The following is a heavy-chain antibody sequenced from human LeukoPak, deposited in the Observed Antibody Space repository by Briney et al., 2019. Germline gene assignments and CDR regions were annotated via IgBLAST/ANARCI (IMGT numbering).Heavy chain of an antibody. CDR3: ARDMSENPNYYYYGMDV. J-gene: IGHJ6*04. Sequence: PGGSLRLSCAASGFTFSSYEMNWVRQAPGKGLEWVSYISSSGSTIYYADSVKGRFTISRDNSKNTLYLQMNSLRAEDTAVYYCARDMSENPNYYYYGMDVWGKGTTVTVSS. CDR1: GFTFSSYE. CDR2: ISSSGSTI. V-gene: IGHV3-48*03. D-gene: IGHD3-16*01.